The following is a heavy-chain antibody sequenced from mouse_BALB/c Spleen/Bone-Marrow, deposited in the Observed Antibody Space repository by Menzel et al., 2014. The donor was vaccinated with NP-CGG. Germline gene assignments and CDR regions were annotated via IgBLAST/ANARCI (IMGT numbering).Heavy chain of an antibody. CDR2: IDPANGNT. D-gene: IGHD2-14*01. V-gene: IGHV14-3*02. CDR1: GFNIKDTY. CDR3: TGRYGWFAY. Sequence: EVQLQQSGAELVKPGASVKLSCTAPGFNIKDTYMHWVKQRPEQGLEWIGRIDPANGNTKYDPRFQGKATITADASSNTAYLQLSSLTSEDTAVYYCTGRYGWFAYWGQGTLVTVSA. J-gene: IGHJ3*01.